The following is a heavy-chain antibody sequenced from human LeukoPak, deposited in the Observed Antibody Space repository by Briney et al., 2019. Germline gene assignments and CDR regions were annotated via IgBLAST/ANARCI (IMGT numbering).Heavy chain of an antibody. CDR3: GRDLGGRGGA. Sequence: GGSLRLSCAASGFTFSSYWVHWDRQGPGTGLVWVSRTNTDGTITNYADSVEGRFTISRDNAKDTLYLQMNSLRAEDTAVYYCGRDLGGRGGAWGQGTLVTVSS. J-gene: IGHJ5*02. D-gene: IGHD1-26*01. V-gene: IGHV3-74*01. CDR1: GFTFSSYW. CDR2: TNTDGTIT.